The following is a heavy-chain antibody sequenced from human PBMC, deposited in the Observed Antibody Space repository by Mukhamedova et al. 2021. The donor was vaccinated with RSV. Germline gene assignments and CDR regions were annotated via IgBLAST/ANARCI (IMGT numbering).Heavy chain of an antibody. CDR2: IIPALDET. Sequence: SSLVISWVRQAPGQGPEWMGGIIPALDETTYSQKFQGRVTISAHRSTSTAYMELTSLRYEDTAIYFCASGDLVAARGVSWGQGTL. V-gene: IGHV1-69*10. D-gene: IGHD6-19*01. J-gene: IGHJ4*02. CDR3: ASGDLVAARGVS. CDR1: SSLV.